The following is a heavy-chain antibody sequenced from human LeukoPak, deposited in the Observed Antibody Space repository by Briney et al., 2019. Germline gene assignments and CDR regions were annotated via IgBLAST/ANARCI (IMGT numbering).Heavy chain of an antibody. D-gene: IGHD3-10*01. V-gene: IGHV3-30*04. CDR2: ISYDGRNK. Sequence: GGSLRLSCAASKFTFSSYAMHWVRQAPGKGLEWVAVISYDGRNKYYADGRFTISRDNSKNTLYLQMNSLRAEDTAVYYCARDSLSIGSGILDVWGKGTTVTVSS. CDR1: KFTFSSYA. CDR3: ARDSLSIGSGILDV. J-gene: IGHJ6*04.